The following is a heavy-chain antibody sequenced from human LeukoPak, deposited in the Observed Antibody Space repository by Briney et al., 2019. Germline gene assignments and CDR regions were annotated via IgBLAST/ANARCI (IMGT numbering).Heavy chain of an antibody. CDR2: ISVVGDTT. V-gene: IGHV3-23*01. J-gene: IGHJ6*02. Sequence: PGGSLRLSCAASGFTFSNYGMSWARQAPGKGQEWVSVISVVGDTTYYADSVKGRFTISRDNSKNTVFLQMNSLRAEDTAVYYCAKVDCSGGSCYAFSYFYYGMDVWGQGTTVTVSS. CDR1: GFTFSNYG. D-gene: IGHD2-15*01. CDR3: AKVDCSGGSCYAFSYFYYGMDV.